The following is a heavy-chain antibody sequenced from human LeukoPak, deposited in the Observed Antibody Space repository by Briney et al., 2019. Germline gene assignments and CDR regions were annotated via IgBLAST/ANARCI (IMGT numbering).Heavy chain of an antibody. D-gene: IGHD6-13*01. CDR3: ARRVGAAAGHIDY. CDR2: IYPGDSDT. V-gene: IGHV5-51*01. J-gene: IGHJ4*02. CDR1: GSSFTSYW. Sequence: GESLKISCKGSGSSFTSYWIGWVRQMPGKGLEWMGIIYPGDSDTKYSPSFQGQVTISADKSISTAYLQWSSLKASDTAMYYCARRVGAAAGHIDYWGQGTLVTVSS.